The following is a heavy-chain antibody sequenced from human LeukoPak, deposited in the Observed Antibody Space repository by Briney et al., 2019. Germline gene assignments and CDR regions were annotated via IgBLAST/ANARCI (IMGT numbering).Heavy chain of an antibody. CDR1: GFTFSSYG. CDR3: AKDDSSSPPSVVDAFDI. V-gene: IGHV3-30*02. D-gene: IGHD6-6*01. CDR2: IRYDGSNK. J-gene: IGHJ3*02. Sequence: GRSLRLSCAASGFTFSSYGMHWVRQAPGKGLEWVAFIRYDGSNKYYADSVKGRFTISRDNSKNTLYLQMNSLRAEDTAVYYCAKDDSSSPPSVVDAFDIWGQGTMVTVSS.